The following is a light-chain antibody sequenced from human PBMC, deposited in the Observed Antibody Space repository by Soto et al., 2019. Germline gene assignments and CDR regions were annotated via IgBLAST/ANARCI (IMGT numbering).Light chain of an antibody. J-gene: IGLJ3*02. CDR3: LSYTSANTRV. V-gene: IGLV2-14*01. CDR1: SSDVGGYKF. CDR2: EVN. Sequence: QSVLTQPASVSASPGQSITISCTGTSSDVGGYKFVSWYQHHPGKVPKLMIYEVNNRPSGVSNRFSGSKSGNTASLTISGIQPEDEADYYCLSYTSANTRVFGGGTKLTVL.